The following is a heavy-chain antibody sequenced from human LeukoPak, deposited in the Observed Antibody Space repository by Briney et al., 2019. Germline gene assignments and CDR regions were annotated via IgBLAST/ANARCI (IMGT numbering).Heavy chain of an antibody. CDR2: IGPYNGNT. V-gene: IGHV1-18*01. CDR1: GYTFTTYG. J-gene: IGHJ4*02. Sequence: GASVKVSCKASGYTFTTYGISWVRQAPGQGLEWMGWIGPYNGNTNSAQKVQGRVTMTTGTSTSTAYMELRSLRSDDTAVYYCARGHIGVPFDYWGQGTLVTVSS. CDR3: ARGHIGVPFDY. D-gene: IGHD3-10*01.